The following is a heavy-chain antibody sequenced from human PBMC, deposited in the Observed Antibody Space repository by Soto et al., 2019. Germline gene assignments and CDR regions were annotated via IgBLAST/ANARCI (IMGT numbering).Heavy chain of an antibody. Sequence: GXSVQVSCEASGYPFPSYYMHWVRQALGQGLEWVGWINPNSCGTNYAQKFQGWVTMNRDTSISTAYMELSRLRSDDTAVYYCVRDVSLRGYDILTGDYNYYYYYGMDVWGQGNTVTVSS. V-gene: IGHV1-2*04. CDR2: INPNSCGT. CDR1: GYPFPSYY. CDR3: VRDVSLRGYDILTGDYNYYYYYGMDV. D-gene: IGHD3-9*01. J-gene: IGHJ6*02.